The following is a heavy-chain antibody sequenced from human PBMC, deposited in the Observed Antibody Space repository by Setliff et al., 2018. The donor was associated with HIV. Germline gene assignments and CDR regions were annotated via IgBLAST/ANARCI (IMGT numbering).Heavy chain of an antibody. V-gene: IGHV4-4*02. CDR1: GGSISSNW. D-gene: IGHD1-1*01. CDR2: IYHSGST. Sequence: SETLSLTCAVSGGSISSNWRSWVRQSPGKGLEWIGEIYHSGSTHYNPSLQSRVTISVDKSKNQFSLMLDSVTAADTAVYYCARNSQKGIQPLLLASWGPGTLVTVSS. CDR3: ARNSQKGIQPLLLAS. J-gene: IGHJ4*02.